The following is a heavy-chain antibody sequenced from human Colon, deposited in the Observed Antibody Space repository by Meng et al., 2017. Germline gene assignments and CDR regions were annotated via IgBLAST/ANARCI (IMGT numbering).Heavy chain of an antibody. V-gene: IGHV4-4*02. J-gene: IGHJ4*02. CDR1: GGPISRSDW. Sequence: QVDRAGSGPGRVKPSGLLSLTCAFSGGPISRSDWWRWVRQPQGKGLEWIGETSNSGSTNYSPSLKSRVTISLDKSKNQLSLKLNSVTAADTAVYYCASSDYYRSDYWGQGTLVTVSS. D-gene: IGHD3-22*01. CDR3: ASSDYYRSDY. CDR2: TSNSGST.